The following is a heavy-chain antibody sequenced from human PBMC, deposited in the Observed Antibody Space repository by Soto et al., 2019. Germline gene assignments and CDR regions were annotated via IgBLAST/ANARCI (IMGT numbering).Heavy chain of an antibody. J-gene: IGHJ4*02. V-gene: IGHV4-34*01. CDR3: ARTQLELPCGFGY. Sequence: WILKNRGKGLEWIGEINHSGSTNYNPSLKSRVPISVDTSKNQFSLKLSSVTAADTSVYYCARTQLELPCGFGYWAQGTLV. CDR2: INHSGST. D-gene: IGHD1-1*01.